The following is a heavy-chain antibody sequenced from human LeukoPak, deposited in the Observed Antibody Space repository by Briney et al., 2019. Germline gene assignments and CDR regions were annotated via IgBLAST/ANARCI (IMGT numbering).Heavy chain of an antibody. D-gene: IGHD3-16*01. J-gene: IGHJ4*02. CDR3: ARGRRGGNFDY. V-gene: IGHV1-46*01. CDR1: GYTFTSYY. CDR2: INPSGGNT. Sequence: ASVKDSCKASGYTFTSYYIHWVRQAPGQGLEWMGIINPSGGNTNYAQKFQGRVTMTRDTSTSTVYMELSSLRSGDTAVYYCARGRRGGNFDYWGQGTLVTVSS.